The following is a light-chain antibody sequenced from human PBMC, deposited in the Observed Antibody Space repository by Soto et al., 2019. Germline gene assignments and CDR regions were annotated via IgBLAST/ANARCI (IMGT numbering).Light chain of an antibody. CDR1: SSDVGGFNY. V-gene: IGLV2-14*03. CDR2: DVS. Sequence: QSALTQPASVSGSPGQAIAISCPGTSSDVGGFNYVSWYQQHPGKAPKFMIYDVSSRPSGVSDRFSGSKSGNTASLTISGLQAEDEADYYCASYTTSSTYVFGTGTKVPVL. CDR3: ASYTTSSTYV. J-gene: IGLJ1*01.